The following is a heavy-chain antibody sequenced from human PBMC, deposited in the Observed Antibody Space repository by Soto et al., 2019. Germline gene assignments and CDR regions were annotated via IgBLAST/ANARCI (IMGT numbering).Heavy chain of an antibody. D-gene: IGHD3-10*01. V-gene: IGHV3-23*01. J-gene: IGHJ4*02. CDR2: ISGSGGST. CDR1: GFTFSSYA. CDR3: AKASGWFGEFDY. Sequence: EVQLWESGGGLVQPGGSLRLSCAASGFTFSSYAMSWVRQAPEKGLEWVSAISGSGGSTYYADSVKGRFTISRDNSKNTLYLQMNSLRAEDTAVYYCAKASGWFGEFDYWGQGTLVTVSS.